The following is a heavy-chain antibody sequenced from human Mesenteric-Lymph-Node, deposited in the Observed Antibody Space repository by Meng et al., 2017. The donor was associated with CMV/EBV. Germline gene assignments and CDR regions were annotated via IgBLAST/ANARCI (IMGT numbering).Heavy chain of an antibody. V-gene: IGHV4-59*01. CDR1: GGSISSYY. CDR2: IYYSGST. J-gene: IGHJ4*02. D-gene: IGHD7-27*01. CDR3: ARQFLTGEIDY. Sequence: SETLSLTCTVSGGSISSYYWSWIRQPPGKGLEWIGYIYYSGSTNYNPSLKSRVTISVDTSKNQFSLKLSSVTAADTAVYYCARQFLTGEIDYWGQGTLVTVSS.